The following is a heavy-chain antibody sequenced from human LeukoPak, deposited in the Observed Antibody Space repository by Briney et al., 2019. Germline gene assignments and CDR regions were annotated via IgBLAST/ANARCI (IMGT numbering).Heavy chain of an antibody. V-gene: IGHV3-74*01. Sequence: GGSLRLSCAASRFIFTNYWIHWVRQAPGKGLVWVSHVNNDGSATSYADSVKGRFTTSRDSAKNTVYLHMNSLRVEDTAVYYCTSFFEPNWGQGTLVTVSS. D-gene: IGHD2/OR15-2a*01. J-gene: IGHJ4*02. CDR3: TSFFEPN. CDR1: RFIFTNYW. CDR2: VNNDGSAT.